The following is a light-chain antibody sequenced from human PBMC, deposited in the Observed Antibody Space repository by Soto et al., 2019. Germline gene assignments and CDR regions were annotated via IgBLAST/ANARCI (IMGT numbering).Light chain of an antibody. J-gene: IGLJ1*01. CDR1: SSDVGGYNY. V-gene: IGLV2-8*01. Sequence: QSALTQPPSASGSPGQSVAISCTGTSSDVGGYNYVSWYQQHPGKAPKLMIYEVNKRPSGVPGRFSGSKSGATASLTVSGLEAEDEADYYCSSDAGSSNVFGTGTKLTVL. CDR2: EVN. CDR3: SSDAGSSNV.